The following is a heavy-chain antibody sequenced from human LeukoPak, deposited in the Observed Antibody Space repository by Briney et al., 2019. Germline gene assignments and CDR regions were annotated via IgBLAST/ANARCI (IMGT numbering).Heavy chain of an antibody. CDR3: AHRRGAAAGLRYYFDY. J-gene: IGHJ4*02. D-gene: IGHD6-13*01. Sequence: SGPTLVNPTQTLTLTCTFSGFSLSTSGVGVGWIRQPPGKALEWLALIYWDDDKRYSPSLKSRLTITKDTSKNQVVLTMTIMDPVDTATYYCAHRRGAAAGLRYYFDYWGQGTLVTVSS. CDR2: IYWDDDK. V-gene: IGHV2-5*02. CDR1: GFSLSTSGVG.